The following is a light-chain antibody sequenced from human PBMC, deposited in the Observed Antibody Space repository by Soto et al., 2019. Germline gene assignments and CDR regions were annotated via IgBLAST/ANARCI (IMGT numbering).Light chain of an antibody. CDR1: QSVSSK. Sequence: EIVMTQSPATLSVSPGERATLSCRASQSVSSKLAWYQQKPGQAPRLLIYGASTRATGIPARFSGSESGTEFALTISSLQSEDFAVYYWQQYHYWPPWTFGQGTKVEIK. CDR2: GAS. CDR3: QQYHYWPPWT. V-gene: IGKV3-15*01. J-gene: IGKJ1*01.